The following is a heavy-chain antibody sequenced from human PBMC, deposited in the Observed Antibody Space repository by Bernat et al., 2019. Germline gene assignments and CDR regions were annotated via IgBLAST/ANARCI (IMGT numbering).Heavy chain of an antibody. Sequence: EVQLLESGGGLVQPGGSLRFSCAASGFPFSTYAMSWVRQAPGKGLEWVSVISGSGGSTYYGDSVKGRFTISRDNSKNTVYLQMHSLRVEDTAVYYCAKGGSSSWYLYDYWGQGTLVTVSS. D-gene: IGHD6-13*01. CDR2: ISGSGGST. V-gene: IGHV3-23*01. J-gene: IGHJ4*02. CDR1: GFPFSTYA. CDR3: AKGGSSSWYLYDY.